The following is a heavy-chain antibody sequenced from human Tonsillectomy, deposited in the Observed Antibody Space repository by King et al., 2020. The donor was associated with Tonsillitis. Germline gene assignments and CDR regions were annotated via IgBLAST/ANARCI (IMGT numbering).Heavy chain of an antibody. CDR1: GYTFTGSY. CDR2: ISPQSGGT. D-gene: IGHD1-26*01. J-gene: IGHJ4*02. CDR3: ATRSGTYYY. V-gene: IGHV1-2*02. Sequence: QLVQSGAEAKKPGASVKVSCQASGYTFTGSYMHWVRQAPGQGLEWMGWISPQSGGTNYEQKFQGRVTMTRDTSTSTAYMEVSRLRSDDTAVYYCATRSGTYYYWGQGTLVTVSS.